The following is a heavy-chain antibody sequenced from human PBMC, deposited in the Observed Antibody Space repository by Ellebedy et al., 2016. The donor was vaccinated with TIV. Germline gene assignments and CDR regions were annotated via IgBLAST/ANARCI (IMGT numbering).Heavy chain of an antibody. V-gene: IGHV3-48*04. Sequence: GESLKISCAASGFTFTPYAMNWVRQAPGKGLEWISYISGSSLTIYYADSVKGRFTISRDNAKNSLSLQMSSLTAEDTAVYYCARDMAWGNERVNDALDIWGQGTMVTVSA. CDR1: GFTFTPYA. CDR3: ARDMAWGNERVNDALDI. CDR2: ISGSSLTI. D-gene: IGHD7-27*01. J-gene: IGHJ3*02.